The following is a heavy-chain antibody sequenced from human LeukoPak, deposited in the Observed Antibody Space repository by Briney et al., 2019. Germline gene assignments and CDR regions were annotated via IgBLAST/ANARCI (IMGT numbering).Heavy chain of an antibody. Sequence: PSETLSLTCTVSGVSISSGDYYWSWIRQPPGKGLEWIGYIYYSGSTYYNPSLKSRVTISVDTSKNQFSLKLSSVTAADTAVYYCARSVHPTVTPDYWGQGTLVTVSS. CDR2: IYYSGST. J-gene: IGHJ4*02. CDR1: GVSISSGDYY. CDR3: ARSVHPTVTPDY. V-gene: IGHV4-30-4*08. D-gene: IGHD4-17*01.